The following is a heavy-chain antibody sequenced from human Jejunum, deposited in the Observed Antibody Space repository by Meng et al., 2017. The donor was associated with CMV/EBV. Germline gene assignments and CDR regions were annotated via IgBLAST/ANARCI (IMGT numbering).Heavy chain of an antibody. V-gene: IGHV3-7*01. Sequence: TFGDYWRSWVRQAPGKGLEWVANIKQDGSDKYYVDSVKGRVTISRDNAKNSLYPEMNSLRAEDTAVYYCARVARSRQYYYYYGMDVWGQGTTVTVSS. CDR3: ARVARSRQYYYYYGMDV. CDR2: IKQDGSDK. CDR1: TFGDYW. J-gene: IGHJ6*02.